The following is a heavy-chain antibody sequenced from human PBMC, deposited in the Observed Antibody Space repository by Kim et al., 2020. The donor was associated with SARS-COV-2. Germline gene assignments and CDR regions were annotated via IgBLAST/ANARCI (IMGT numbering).Heavy chain of an antibody. J-gene: IGHJ3*02. CDR1: GFTFSSYA. D-gene: IGHD3-3*01. V-gene: IGHV3-23*01. Sequence: GGSLRLSCAASGFTFSSYAMSWVRQAPGKGLEWVSAISGSGGSTYYADSVKGRFTISRDNSKNTLYLQMNSLRAEDTAVYYCAKGSLTYYDFWSGYYDDAFDIWGQGTMVTVSS. CDR2: ISGSGGST. CDR3: AKGSLTYYDFWSGYYDDAFDI.